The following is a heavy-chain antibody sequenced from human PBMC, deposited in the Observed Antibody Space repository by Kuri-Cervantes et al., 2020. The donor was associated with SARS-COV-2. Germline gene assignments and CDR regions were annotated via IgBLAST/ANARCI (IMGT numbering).Heavy chain of an antibody. Sequence: GGSLRLSCAASGFTFSSYGMHWVRQAPGKGLVWVSRINSDGSSTSYADSVKGRFTISRDNAKNTLYLQMNSLRADDTAVYYCAREIRGIPRRDGMDVWGQGTTVTVSS. CDR3: AREIRGIPRRDGMDV. CDR1: GFTFSSYG. CDR2: INSDGSST. D-gene: IGHD3-16*01. J-gene: IGHJ6*02. V-gene: IGHV3-74*01.